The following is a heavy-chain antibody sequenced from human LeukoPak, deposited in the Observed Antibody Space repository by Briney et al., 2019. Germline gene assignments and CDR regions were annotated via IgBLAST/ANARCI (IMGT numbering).Heavy chain of an antibody. Sequence: SETLSLTCAVYGGSFSGYYWSWIRQPPGKGLEWIGYIYYTGSTYYNPSLKSRLTVSVDTSKNQFSLRLSSVTAADTAVYYCARARGYDILTGYYRGWYFDLWGRGTLVTVSS. CDR3: ARARGYDILTGYYRGWYFDL. D-gene: IGHD3-9*01. CDR2: IYYTGST. J-gene: IGHJ2*01. V-gene: IGHV4-34*09. CDR1: GGSFSGYY.